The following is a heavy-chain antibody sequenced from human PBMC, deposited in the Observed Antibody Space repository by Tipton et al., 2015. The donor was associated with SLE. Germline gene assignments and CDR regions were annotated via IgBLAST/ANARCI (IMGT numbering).Heavy chain of an antibody. D-gene: IGHD3-10*01. CDR3: AKDLRDYYGSGSHFDY. Sequence: RSLRLSCAASGFTFRSYAMTWVRQAPGKGLEWVATISNDGGHKYYADSVKGRFTISRDNSKNTLYLQMNSLRGEDTAVYHCAKDLRDYYGSGSHFDYWGQGTLVTVSS. J-gene: IGHJ4*02. V-gene: IGHV3-30*18. CDR1: GFTFRSYA. CDR2: ISNDGGHK.